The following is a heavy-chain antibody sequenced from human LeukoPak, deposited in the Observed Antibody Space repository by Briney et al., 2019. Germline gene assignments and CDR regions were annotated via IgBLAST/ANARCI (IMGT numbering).Heavy chain of an antibody. CDR1: GFTVSAKY. CDR3: ARVIFSEGMIVVFQYFDY. CDR2: INSGGRT. Sequence: GGSLRLSCAASGFTVSAKYMSWVRQAPGKGLEWVSVINSGGRTNYADSVRGRFAISRDNSKNTLYLQMNSLRDEDTAVYYCARVIFSEGMIVVFQYFDYWGRGALVTVSS. D-gene: IGHD3-22*01. V-gene: IGHV3-53*01. J-gene: IGHJ4*02.